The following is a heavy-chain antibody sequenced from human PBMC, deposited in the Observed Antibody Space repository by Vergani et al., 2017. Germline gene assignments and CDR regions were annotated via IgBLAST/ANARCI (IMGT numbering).Heavy chain of an antibody. CDR3: AREDYDILTGYLPLDY. D-gene: IGHD3-9*01. CDR2: IKQDGSEK. CDR1: GFTFSSYA. Sequence: EVQLLESGGGLVQPGGSLRLSCAASGFTFSSYAMSWVRQAPGKGLEWVANIKQDGSEKYYVDSGKGRFTISRDNAKNSLYLQMNSLRAEDTAVYYCAREDYDILTGYLPLDYWGQGTLVTVSS. V-gene: IGHV3-7*03. J-gene: IGHJ4*02.